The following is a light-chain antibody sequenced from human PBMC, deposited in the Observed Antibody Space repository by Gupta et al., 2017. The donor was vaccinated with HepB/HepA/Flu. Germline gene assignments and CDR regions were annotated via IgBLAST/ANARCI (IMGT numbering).Light chain of an antibody. Sequence: DIQMTQSPSSLSASVGDRVTITCRASQNIGTSSNWYHHKPGKAPKLLIYGASTLQSGVPSRFSGSGSGTDFTLTISSLQPEDFATFHCQQSYSMPWTFGQGTKVEFK. CDR3: QQSYSMPWT. CDR1: QNIGTS. V-gene: IGKV1-39*01. CDR2: GAS. J-gene: IGKJ1*01.